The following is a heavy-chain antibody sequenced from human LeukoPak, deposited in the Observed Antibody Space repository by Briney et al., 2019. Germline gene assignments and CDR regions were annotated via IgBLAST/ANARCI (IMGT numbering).Heavy chain of an antibody. D-gene: IGHD6-19*01. V-gene: IGHV3-30*18. J-gene: IGHJ4*02. CDR3: AKDQIGWAPGYVSGPLDQ. CDR1: GFSFTMYG. CDR2: ISTDGNNE. Sequence: GGSLRLSCAASGFSFTMYGIHWVRQAPGKGLEWVAVISTDGNNEYYANSVKGRFTISRDNSKNTVYLQMTSLRTEDTAVYYCAKDQIGWAPGYVSGPLDQWGQRTLVIVS.